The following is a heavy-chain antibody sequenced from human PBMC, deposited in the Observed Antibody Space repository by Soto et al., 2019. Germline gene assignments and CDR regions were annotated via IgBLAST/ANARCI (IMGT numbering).Heavy chain of an antibody. CDR2: ISYDGSNK. D-gene: IGHD4-17*01. V-gene: IGHV3-30*18. Sequence: VQLVESGGGVVQPGRSLRLSCAASGFTFNNYAMHWVRQAPGKGLEWVAVISYDGSNKYYVDSVKGRFTISRDNPKNTLYLQMNSLTADDTAVHYCANPGSNDYGVIDYWGQGTLVTVSS. J-gene: IGHJ4*02. CDR3: ANPGSNDYGVIDY. CDR1: GFTFNNYA.